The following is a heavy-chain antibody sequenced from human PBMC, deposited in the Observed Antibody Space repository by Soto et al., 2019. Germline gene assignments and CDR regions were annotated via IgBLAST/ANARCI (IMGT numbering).Heavy chain of an antibody. CDR1: GYTFIDFY. V-gene: IGHV1-46*01. Sequence: QVQLVQSGAEVKKPGASVKVSCKASGYTFIDFYIHWVRQAPGQGLEWMGFINPSGGGTTYAQKFQGRLTMTRDTSTSTVYMELIRLRSADTAIYYCARDKPFSADYWGQGTLVT. CDR3: ARDKPFSADY. CDR2: INPSGGGT. J-gene: IGHJ4*02. D-gene: IGHD3-3*02.